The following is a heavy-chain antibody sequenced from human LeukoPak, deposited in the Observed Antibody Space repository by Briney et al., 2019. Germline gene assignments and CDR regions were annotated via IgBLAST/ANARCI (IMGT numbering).Heavy chain of an antibody. CDR3: ARALSLRGRFAFDI. J-gene: IGHJ3*02. D-gene: IGHD3-10*01. V-gene: IGHV1-8*01. CDR1: GYTFTSYD. CDR2: MNPNSGNT. Sequence: ASVKVSCKASGYTFTSYDINWVRQATGQGLEWMGWMNPNSGNTGYAQKFQGRVTMTRNTSISTAYMELSSLRSEDTAVYYCARALSLRGRFAFDIWGQGTMVTVSS.